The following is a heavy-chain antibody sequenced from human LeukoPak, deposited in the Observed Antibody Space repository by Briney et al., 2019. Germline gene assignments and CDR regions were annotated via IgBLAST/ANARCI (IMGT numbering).Heavy chain of an antibody. CDR3: ARDINVGLGSYSIYYYYYMDV. V-gene: IGHV1-46*01. J-gene: IGHJ6*03. CDR1: GYTFTSYY. CDR2: INHSGGST. D-gene: IGHD3-10*01. Sequence: ASVKVSCKACGYTFTSYYMHWVRQARGQGLEGMGIINHSGGSTSYAQKFQGRVTMTRDMSTSTVYMELSSLRSEDTAVYYCARDINVGLGSYSIYYYYYMDVWGKGTTVTVSS.